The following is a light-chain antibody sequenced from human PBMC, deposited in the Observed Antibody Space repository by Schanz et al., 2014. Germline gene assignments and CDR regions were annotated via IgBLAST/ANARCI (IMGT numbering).Light chain of an antibody. CDR2: DVS. CDR3: SSYTTNSAPGVV. CDR1: SSDVGGYNY. V-gene: IGLV2-14*03. Sequence: QSALTQQDPGAGSPGQSITISCTGTSSDVGGYNYVSWYQQHPGKAPKLMIYDVSNRPSGVSNRFSGSKSGNTASLTISGLQAEDEADYYCSSYTTNSAPGVVFGGGTKLTVL. J-gene: IGLJ2*01.